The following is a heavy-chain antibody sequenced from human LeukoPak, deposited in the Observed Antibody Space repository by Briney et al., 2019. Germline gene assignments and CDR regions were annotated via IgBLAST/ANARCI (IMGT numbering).Heavy chain of an antibody. J-gene: IGHJ6*02. CDR3: ARRYSGSYYDFWSGPWGYYYGMDV. CDR2: ISGSVGST. Sequence: GGSLRLSCAASGFTFSSYAMSWVRQAPGKGLEWVSAISGSVGSTYYADSVKGRFTISRDNSKNTLYLQMNSLRAEDTAVYYCARRYSGSYYDFWSGPWGYYYGMDVWGQGTTVTVSS. V-gene: IGHV3-23*01. D-gene: IGHD3-3*01. CDR1: GFTFSSYA.